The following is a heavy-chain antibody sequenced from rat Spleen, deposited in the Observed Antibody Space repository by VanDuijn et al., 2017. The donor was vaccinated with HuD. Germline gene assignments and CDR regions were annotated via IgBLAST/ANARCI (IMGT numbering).Heavy chain of an antibody. CDR3: AVAGYGY. J-gene: IGHJ2*01. D-gene: IGHD1-7*01. V-gene: IGHV5-7*01. CDR1: GFTFSDYN. CDR2: ISYDGSST. Sequence: EVKLVESGGGLVQPGRSFKLSCAASGFTFSDYNMAWVRQAPKKGLEWVATISYDGSSTYYRDSVKGRFTISRDNAKSTLYLQMNSLKSEDTATYYCAVAGYGYWGQGVMVTVSS.